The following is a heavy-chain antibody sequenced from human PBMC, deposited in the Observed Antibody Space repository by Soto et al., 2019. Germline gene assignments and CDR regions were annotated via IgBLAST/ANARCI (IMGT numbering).Heavy chain of an antibody. Sequence: PSETLSLTCAVYGGSFSGYYWSWIRQPPGKGLEWIGEINHSGSTNYNPSLKSRVTISVDTSKNQFSLKLSSVTAADTAVYYCARQVLLWFGSGHYFYNHDMDVWGQGTTVTVSS. CDR3: ARQVLLWFGSGHYFYNHDMDV. J-gene: IGHJ6*02. CDR2: INHSGST. D-gene: IGHD3-10*01. CDR1: GGSFSGYY. V-gene: IGHV4-34*01.